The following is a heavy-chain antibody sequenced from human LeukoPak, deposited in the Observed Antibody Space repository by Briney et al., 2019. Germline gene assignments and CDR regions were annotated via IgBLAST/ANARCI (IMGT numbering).Heavy chain of an antibody. CDR3: AREEDVLRYFDWLPNPDY. V-gene: IGHV1-18*04. CDR2: ISAYNGNT. Sequence: ASVKVSCKASGYTFTSYGISWVRQAPGQGLEWMGWISAYNGNTNYAQKLQGRVTMTTDTSTSTAYMEMRSLRSDDTAVYYCAREEDVLRYFDWLPNPDYWGQGTLVTVSS. D-gene: IGHD3-9*01. J-gene: IGHJ4*02. CDR1: GYTFTSYG.